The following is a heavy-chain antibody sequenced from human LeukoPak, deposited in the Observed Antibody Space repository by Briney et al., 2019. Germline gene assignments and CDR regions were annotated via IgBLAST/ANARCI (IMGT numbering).Heavy chain of an antibody. V-gene: IGHV3-9*01. D-gene: IGHD2-21*02. CDR3: AKDRFRGVVVTATLAGMDV. CDR2: ISWNSGSI. J-gene: IGHJ6*02. Sequence: PGGSPRLSCAASGFTFDDYAMHWVRQAPGKGLEWVSGISWNSGSIGYADSVKGRFTISRDNAKNSLYLQMNSLRAEDTAVYYCAKDRFRGVVVTATLAGMDVWGQGTTVTVSS. CDR1: GFTFDDYA.